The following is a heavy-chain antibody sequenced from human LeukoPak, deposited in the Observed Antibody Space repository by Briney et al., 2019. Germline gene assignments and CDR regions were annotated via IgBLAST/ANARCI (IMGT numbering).Heavy chain of an antibody. CDR3: ARASPIGATADFDY. CDR2: IWSSGTT. D-gene: IGHD1-26*01. CDR1: GGSIRSTGYY. Sequence: SETLSLTCTVLGGSIRSTGYYWGCIRQPPGKGLGWTGSIWSSGTTYSHPSLKRRVTISVDTSNNPSSLKLSSVTAADTAVYYCARASPIGATADFDYWGQGTLVTVSS. J-gene: IGHJ4*01. V-gene: IGHV4-39*07.